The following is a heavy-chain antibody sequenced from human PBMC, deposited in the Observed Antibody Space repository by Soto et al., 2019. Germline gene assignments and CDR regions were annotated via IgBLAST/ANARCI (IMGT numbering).Heavy chain of an antibody. Sequence: SVKVSCKASGFTFTSSAVQWVRQARGQRLEWIGWIVVGSGNTNYAQKFQERVTITRDMSTSTAYMELSSLRSEDTAVYYCATSTITIFGVVTPTGYWGQGTLVTVSS. CDR1: GFTFTSSA. V-gene: IGHV1-58*01. CDR3: ATSTITIFGVVTPTGY. J-gene: IGHJ4*02. D-gene: IGHD3-3*01. CDR2: IVVGSGNT.